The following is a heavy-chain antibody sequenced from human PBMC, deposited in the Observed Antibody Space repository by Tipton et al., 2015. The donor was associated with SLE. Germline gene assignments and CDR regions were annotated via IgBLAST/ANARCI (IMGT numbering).Heavy chain of an antibody. Sequence: LRLSCAVYGGPFSVYYWSWIRQPPGKGLEWIGEINHSGSTNYNPSLKSRVTISVDTSKNQFSLKLSSVTAADTALYYCARPGSPFWSGYPFDYWGQGTLVTVSS. CDR3: ARPGSPFWSGYPFDY. CDR2: INHSGST. J-gene: IGHJ4*02. V-gene: IGHV4-34*01. D-gene: IGHD3-3*01. CDR1: GGPFSVYY.